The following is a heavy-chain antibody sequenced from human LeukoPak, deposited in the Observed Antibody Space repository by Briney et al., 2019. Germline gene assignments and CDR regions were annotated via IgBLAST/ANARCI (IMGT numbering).Heavy chain of an antibody. D-gene: IGHD6-13*01. V-gene: IGHV3-7*03. CDR3: ARSIPYGTTWYGRSDY. J-gene: IGHJ4*02. CDR2: IKQDGSEK. Sequence: GGSLRLSCAASGFSFSNYWMHWVRQPPGKGLEWVANIKQDGSEKYYVDSVKGRFTISRDNAKNSLYLQMNSLRAEDTAIYYCARSIPYGTTWYGRSDYWGQGTLVTVSS. CDR1: GFSFSNYW.